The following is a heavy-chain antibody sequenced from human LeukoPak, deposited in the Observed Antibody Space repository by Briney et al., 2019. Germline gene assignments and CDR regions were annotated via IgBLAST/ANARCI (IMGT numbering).Heavy chain of an antibody. CDR1: GGSMSSGTY. CDR2: IYTSGST. Sequence: SETLSLTCTVSGGSMSSGTYWSWTRQPAGKGLEWIGLIYTSGSTNYNPSLKSRVTISLDLSRNQFSLKLSSVTAADTAVYYCARDGGNFDYWGQGTLVTVSS. D-gene: IGHD2-15*01. J-gene: IGHJ4*02. V-gene: IGHV4-61*02. CDR3: ARDGGNFDY.